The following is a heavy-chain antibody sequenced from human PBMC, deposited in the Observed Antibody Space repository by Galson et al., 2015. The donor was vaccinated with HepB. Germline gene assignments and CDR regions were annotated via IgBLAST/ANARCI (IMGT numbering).Heavy chain of an antibody. CDR1: GFTFSSYW. Sequence: SLRLSCAASGFTFSSYWMSWVRQAPGKGLEWVANIKQDGSEKYYVDSVKGRFTISRDNAKNSLYLQMNSLRAEDTAVYYCARGGWLYQLLWTSYYYYGMDVWGQGTTVTVSS. D-gene: IGHD2-2*01. CDR2: IKQDGSEK. J-gene: IGHJ6*02. V-gene: IGHV3-7*01. CDR3: ARGGWLYQLLWTSYYYYGMDV.